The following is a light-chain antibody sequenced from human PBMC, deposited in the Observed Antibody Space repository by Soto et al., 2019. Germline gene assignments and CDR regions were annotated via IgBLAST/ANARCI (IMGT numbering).Light chain of an antibody. CDR1: SSNIGAGYD. CDR2: GNS. CDR3: QSYDNSLSGYV. V-gene: IGLV1-40*01. J-gene: IGLJ1*01. Sequence: QSVLTQLPSVSGAPGQRVTISCTGSSSNIGAGYDVHWYQQLPGTAPKLLIYGNSNRPSGVPDRISGSKSGTSASLAITGLQAEDEAEYYCQSYDNSLSGYVFGTGTKVTVL.